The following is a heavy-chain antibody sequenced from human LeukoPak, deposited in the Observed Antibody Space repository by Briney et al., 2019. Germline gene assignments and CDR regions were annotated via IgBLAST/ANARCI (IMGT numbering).Heavy chain of an antibody. V-gene: IGHV1-18*01. CDR2: ISAYNGNT. D-gene: IGHD2-2*02. J-gene: IGHJ6*02. CDR3: ARGKKGVVVVPAAIEGDYYGMDV. CDR1: GYTFTSYG. Sequence: ASVKVSCKASGYTFTSYGISWVRQAPGQGLEWMGWISAYNGNTNYAQKLQGRVTMTTDTSTSTAYMELRSLRSDDTAVYYCARGKKGVVVVPAAIEGDYYGMDVWGQGTTVTVSS.